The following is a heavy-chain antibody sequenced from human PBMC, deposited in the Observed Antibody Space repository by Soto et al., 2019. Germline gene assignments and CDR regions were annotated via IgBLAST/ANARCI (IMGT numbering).Heavy chain of an antibody. CDR1: GFTLSTYG. V-gene: IGHV3-23*01. J-gene: IGHJ6*02. Sequence: GGSLRLSCAGSGFTLSTYGMTWVRQAPGKGLEWVSAITGTGGNTYYVDSVKGRITSSRDNSKNMLYLQMNSVRVEDTAVYYCARIRGYWYGLDVWGQGTTVTVSS. CDR3: ARIRGYWYGLDV. CDR2: ITGTGGNT.